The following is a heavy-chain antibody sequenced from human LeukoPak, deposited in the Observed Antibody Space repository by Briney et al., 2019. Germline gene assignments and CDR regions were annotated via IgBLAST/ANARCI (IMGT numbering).Heavy chain of an antibody. CDR2: IYYSGST. CDR3: ARVHITIFGVVNYYFVY. D-gene: IGHD3-3*01. J-gene: IGHJ4*02. CDR1: GVSISSYY. V-gene: IGHV4-59*01. Sequence: TSETLSLTCTVSGVSISSYYWIWIRQPPGKGLEGIGYIYYSGSTNYNTSLKSPITIPVDTYKNQLSLKLSCVTAADTAVYYCARVHITIFGVVNYYFVYWGQGTLVTVSS.